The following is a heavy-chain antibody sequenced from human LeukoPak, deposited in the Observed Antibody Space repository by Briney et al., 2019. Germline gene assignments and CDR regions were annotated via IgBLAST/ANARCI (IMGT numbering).Heavy chain of an antibody. J-gene: IGHJ4*02. V-gene: IGHV3-72*01. D-gene: IGHD6-19*01. CDR2: TRNRDNGYST. CDR1: GFTSSNAW. Sequence: PGGSLTLSCAVSGFTSSNAWMSWVRQAPGKGLEWVGRTRNRDNGYSTEYAASVKRRFTISRDDSKNSLYLQMNSLRVEDTAMYYCDRDENSRGTGWGSGGFWGQGTLVVVSS. CDR3: DRDENSRGTGWGSGGF.